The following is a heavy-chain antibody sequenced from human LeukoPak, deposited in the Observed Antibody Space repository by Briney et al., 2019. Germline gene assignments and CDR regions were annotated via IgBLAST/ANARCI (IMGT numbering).Heavy chain of an antibody. CDR2: INPSGGST. J-gene: IGHJ3*02. CDR1: GYTFTSYY. V-gene: IGHV1-46*01. Sequence: ASVKVSCKASGYTFTSYYMHWVRQAPGQGLEWMGIINPSGGSTSYAQKFQGRVTMTRDMSTSTVYMGLSSLRSEDTAVYYCAIEMATILGAFDIWGQGTMVTVSS. CDR3: AIEMATILGAFDI. D-gene: IGHD5-24*01.